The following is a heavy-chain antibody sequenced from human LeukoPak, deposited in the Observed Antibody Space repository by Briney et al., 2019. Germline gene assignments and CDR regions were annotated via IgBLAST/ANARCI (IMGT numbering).Heavy chain of an antibody. J-gene: IGHJ5*02. CDR3: ARAMVRGVIPPWFDP. CDR1: GFTFSDYY. CDR2: ISSSGSTI. D-gene: IGHD3-10*01. Sequence: GGSLRLSCAASGFTFSDYYMSWIRQAPGKGLEWVSYISSSGSTIYYADSVKGRFTISRDNAKNSLYLQMNSLRAEDTAVYYCARAMVRGVIPPWFDPWGQGTLVTVSS. V-gene: IGHV3-11*01.